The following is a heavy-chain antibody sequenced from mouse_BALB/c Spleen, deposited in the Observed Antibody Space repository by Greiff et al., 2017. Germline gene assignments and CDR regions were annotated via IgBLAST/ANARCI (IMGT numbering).Heavy chain of an antibody. Sequence: EVQGVESGGGLVKPGGSLKLSCAASGFTFSSYTMSWVRQTPEKRLEWVATISSGGSYTYYPDSVKGRFTISRDNAKNTLYLQMSSLKSEDTAMYYCTRDRGRYAMDYWGQGTSVTVSS. CDR3: TRDRGRYAMDY. J-gene: IGHJ4*01. V-gene: IGHV5-6-4*01. D-gene: IGHD3-3*01. CDR2: ISSGGSYT. CDR1: GFTFSSYT.